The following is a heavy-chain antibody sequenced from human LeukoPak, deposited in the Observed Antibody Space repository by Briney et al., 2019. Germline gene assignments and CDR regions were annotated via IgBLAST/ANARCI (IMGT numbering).Heavy chain of an antibody. CDR1: GGSFSGYY. D-gene: IGHD3-10*01. V-gene: IGHV4-34*01. CDR2: INHSGST. Sequence: PSETLPLTCAVYGGSFSGYYWSWIRQPPGKGLEWIGEINHSGSTNYNPSLKSRVTISVDTSKNQFSLMLNSVTAADMAVYYCARDKGQYGSGTRGFTWFDPWGQGTLVTVSS. CDR3: ARDKGQYGSGTRGFTWFDP. J-gene: IGHJ5*02.